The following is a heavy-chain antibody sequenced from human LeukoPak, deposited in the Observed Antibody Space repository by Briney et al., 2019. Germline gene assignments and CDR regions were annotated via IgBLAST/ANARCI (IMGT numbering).Heavy chain of an antibody. CDR1: GFTFSSYS. D-gene: IGHD2-15*01. J-gene: IGHJ4*02. Sequence: GGTLRLSCAASGFTFSSYSMNWVRQAPGKGLEWVSSISSSSSYIYYADSVKGRFTISRDNAKNSLYLQMNSLRAEDTAVYYCARDRSYGAPFDYWGQGTLVTVSS. V-gene: IGHV3-21*01. CDR2: ISSSSSYI. CDR3: ARDRSYGAPFDY.